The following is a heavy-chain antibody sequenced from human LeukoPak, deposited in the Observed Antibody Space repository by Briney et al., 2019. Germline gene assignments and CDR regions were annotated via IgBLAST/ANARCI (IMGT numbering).Heavy chain of an antibody. V-gene: IGHV1-8*03. J-gene: IGHJ6*03. D-gene: IGHD2-8*01. CDR1: GYTFTSYD. CDR2: MNPNSGNT. CDR3: ARGGLMLYYYYYYMDV. Sequence: ASVKVSCKASGYTFTSYDINWVRQATGQGLEWMGWMNPNSGNTGYAQKFQGRVTITRNTSISTAYMELSSLRSEDTAVYYCARGGLMLYYYYYYMDVWGKGTTVTVSS.